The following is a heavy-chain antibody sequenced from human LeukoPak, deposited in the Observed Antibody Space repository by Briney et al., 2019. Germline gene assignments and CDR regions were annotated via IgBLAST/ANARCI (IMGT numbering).Heavy chain of an antibody. CDR3: ARGGMYYYDTRAYYFFDY. Sequence: PSETLSLTCTVSGGSISSGGYYWSWIRQHPGKGLEWTGYIDYSGSTYYNPSLKSRVTISVDTSKNQFSLKLTSVTAADTAVYYCARGGMYYYDTRAYYFFDYWGQGTLVTVSS. CDR1: GGSISSGGYY. J-gene: IGHJ4*02. CDR2: IDYSGST. D-gene: IGHD3-22*01. V-gene: IGHV4-31*03.